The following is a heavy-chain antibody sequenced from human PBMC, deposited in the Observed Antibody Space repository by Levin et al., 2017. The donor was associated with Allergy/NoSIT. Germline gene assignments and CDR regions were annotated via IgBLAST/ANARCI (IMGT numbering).Heavy chain of an antibody. CDR2: ISYDGSNK. CDR3: AGGTVTDY. CDR1: GFTFSSYA. V-gene: IGHV3-30-3*01. D-gene: IGHD2-15*01. Sequence: GGSLRLSCAASGFTFSSYAMHWVRQAPGKGLEWVAVISYDGSNKYYADSVKGRFTISRDNSKNTLYLQMNSLRAEDTAVYYCAGGTVTDYWGQGTLVTVSS. J-gene: IGHJ4*02.